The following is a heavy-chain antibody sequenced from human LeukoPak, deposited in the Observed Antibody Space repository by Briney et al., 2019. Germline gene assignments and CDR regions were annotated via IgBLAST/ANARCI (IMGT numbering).Heavy chain of an antibody. CDR3: ARETDSTIFDY. CDR2: ISSSGSTI. Sequence: PGGSLRLSCAASGFTFSSYWMSWVRQAPGKGLEWVSYISSSGSTIYYADSVKGRFTISRDNAKNSLYLQMNSLRAEDTAVYYCARETDSTIFDYWGQGTLVTVSS. V-gene: IGHV3-48*04. D-gene: IGHD2-2*01. J-gene: IGHJ4*02. CDR1: GFTFSSYW.